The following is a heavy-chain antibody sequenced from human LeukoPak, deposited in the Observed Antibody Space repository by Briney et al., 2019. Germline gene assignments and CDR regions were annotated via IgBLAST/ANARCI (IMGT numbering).Heavy chain of an antibody. CDR3: TRVPELPDY. V-gene: IGHV1-18*01. J-gene: IGHJ4*02. CDR1: GYTFTNYG. CDR2: ISAYNGNT. Sequence: ASVKVSCKASGYTFTNYGISWVRQAPGQGLEWMGWISAYNGNTNYAQKLQGRVTMTTETSTRTAYMELVSLRSDDTAVYYCTRVPELPDYWGQGTLVTISS. D-gene: IGHD3-10*01.